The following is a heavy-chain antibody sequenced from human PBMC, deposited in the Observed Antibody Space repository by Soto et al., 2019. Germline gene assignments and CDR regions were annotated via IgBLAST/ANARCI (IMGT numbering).Heavy chain of an antibody. D-gene: IGHD1-26*01. V-gene: IGHV1-69*13. Sequence: GASVKVSCKASGGTFSSYAISWVRQAPGQGLEWMGGIIPIFGTANYAQKFQGRVTITADESTSTAYMELSSLRSEDTAVYYCARDRSPYSGSYDKFDYWGRGTLVTVSS. CDR2: IIPIFGTA. CDR3: ARDRSPYSGSYDKFDY. CDR1: GGTFSSYA. J-gene: IGHJ4*02.